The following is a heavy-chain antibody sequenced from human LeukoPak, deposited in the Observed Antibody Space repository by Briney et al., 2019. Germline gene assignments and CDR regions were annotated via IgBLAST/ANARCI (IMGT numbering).Heavy chain of an antibody. J-gene: IGHJ4*02. V-gene: IGHV4-30-2*01. CDR3: ARGYYYDSSGYYDY. CDR1: GGSISSYS. D-gene: IGHD3-22*01. Sequence: SETLSLTCTVSGGSISSYSWSWIRQPPGKGLEWIGYIYHSGSTYYNPSLKSRVTISVDRSKNQYSLKLSSVTAADTAVYYCARGYYYDSSGYYDYWGQGTLVTVSS. CDR2: IYHSGST.